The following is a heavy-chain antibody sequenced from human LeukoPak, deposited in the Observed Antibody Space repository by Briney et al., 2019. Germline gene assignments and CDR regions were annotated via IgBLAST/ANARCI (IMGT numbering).Heavy chain of an antibody. CDR1: GGSISSYY. V-gene: IGHV4-59*01. CDR3: ARALYYSNYDRVYFDY. D-gene: IGHD4-11*01. CDR2: IYYSGST. J-gene: IGHJ4*02. Sequence: PSETLSLTCTVSGGSISSYYWSWIRQPPGKGLERIGYIYYSGSTNYNPSLKSRVTISVDTSKNQFSLKLSSVTAADTAVYYCARALYYSNYDRVYFDYWGQGTLVTVSS.